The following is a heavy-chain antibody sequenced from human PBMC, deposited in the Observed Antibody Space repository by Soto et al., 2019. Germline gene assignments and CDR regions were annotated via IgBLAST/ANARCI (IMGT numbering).Heavy chain of an antibody. CDR2: ISAYNGNT. CDR3: ARASGSSYRFDP. Sequence: QVQLVQSGAEVKKPGASVKVSCKASGYTFTSYGISWVRQAPGQGLEWMGWISAYNGNTNYAQKLQGRVTMTTDTSTSKADMERRRPRADDTDVYYWARASGSSYRFDPWGQGTLVTVSS. D-gene: IGHD1-26*01. V-gene: IGHV1-18*01. CDR1: GYTFTSYG. J-gene: IGHJ5*02.